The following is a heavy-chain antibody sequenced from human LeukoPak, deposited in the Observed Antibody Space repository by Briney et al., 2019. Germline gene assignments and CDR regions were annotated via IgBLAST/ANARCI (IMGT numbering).Heavy chain of an antibody. J-gene: IGHJ4*02. CDR1: GFTLNKYA. D-gene: IGHD6-6*01. V-gene: IGHV3-30*04. CDR2: ISSDGREE. Sequence: PGTSLRLSCAASGFTLNKYAMHWVRQAPGQGLESVAVISSDGREEFYPDSVKGRITISRDTSKNTLYLQINTLRVEDTAVYYCARDGQLDFWGQGTLVTVSS. CDR3: ARDGQLDF.